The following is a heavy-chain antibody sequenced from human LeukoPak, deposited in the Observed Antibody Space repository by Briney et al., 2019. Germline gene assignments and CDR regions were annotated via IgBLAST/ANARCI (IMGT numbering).Heavy chain of an antibody. J-gene: IGHJ4*02. CDR1: GFTFSSYW. Sequence: GTLSLTCAASGFTFSSYWMSWVRQAPGKGLEWVANIKQDGSEKYYVDSVKGRFTISRDNAKNSLYLQMNSLRAEDTAVYYCARVRYSSTQLYWGQGTLVTVSS. CDR2: IKQDGSEK. CDR3: ARVRYSSTQLY. V-gene: IGHV3-7*01. D-gene: IGHD6-13*01.